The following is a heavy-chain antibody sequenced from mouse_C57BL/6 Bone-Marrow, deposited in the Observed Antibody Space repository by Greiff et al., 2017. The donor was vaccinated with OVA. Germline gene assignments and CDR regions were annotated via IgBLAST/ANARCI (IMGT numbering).Heavy chain of an antibody. CDR2: IYPRSGNT. CDR1: GYTFTSYG. CDR3: AGPTVVATEAMDY. V-gene: IGHV1-81*01. D-gene: IGHD1-1*01. J-gene: IGHJ4*01. Sequence: VKLMESGAELARPGASVKLSCKASGYTFTSYGISWVKQRTGQGLEWIGEIYPRSGNTYYNEKFKGKATLTADKSSSTAYMELRSLTSEDSAVYFCAGPTVVATEAMDYWGQGTSVTVSS.